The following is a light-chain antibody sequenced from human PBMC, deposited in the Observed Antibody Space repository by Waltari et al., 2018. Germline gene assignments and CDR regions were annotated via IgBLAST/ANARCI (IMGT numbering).Light chain of an antibody. Sequence: DIQMTQSPSSLSASVGARVTINCRASQSINNLLNWYQQKPGRAPEVLIYGASTLQSAVPSRFSGSGSGTGFTLTINNLQPEGFATYCCQQSYNSPVTFGGGTKVEIK. CDR2: GAS. V-gene: IGKV1-39*01. CDR3: QQSYNSPVT. CDR1: QSINNL. J-gene: IGKJ4*01.